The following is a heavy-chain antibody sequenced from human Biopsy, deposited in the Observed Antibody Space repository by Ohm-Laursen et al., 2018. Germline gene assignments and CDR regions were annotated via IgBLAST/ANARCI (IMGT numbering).Heavy chain of an antibody. D-gene: IGHD3-9*01. CDR3: ATKLTGYFLH. J-gene: IGHJ1*01. CDR2: NIPILGTG. Sequence: SVKVSCKASGYTLTSYYIHWVRQAPGQGLEWLGGNIPILGTGNYAQKFQDRVTVAADTSTSTATMELRSLRSDDTAVYYCATKLTGYFLHWGQGTLAIVSS. V-gene: IGHV1-69*06. CDR1: GYTLTSYY.